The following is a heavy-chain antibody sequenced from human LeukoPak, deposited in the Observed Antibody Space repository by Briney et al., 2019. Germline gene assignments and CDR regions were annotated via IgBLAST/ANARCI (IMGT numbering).Heavy chain of an antibody. CDR1: GGSISSYY. Sequence: SETLSLTCTVSGGSISSYYWSWIRQPPGKGLEWIGYIYYSGSTNYNPSLKSRVTISVDTSKNQFSLKLSSVTAADTAVYYCAVRGDGYNYFDYWGQGTLVTVSS. CDR2: IYYSGST. D-gene: IGHD5-24*01. V-gene: IGHV4-59*01. J-gene: IGHJ4*02. CDR3: AVRGDGYNYFDY.